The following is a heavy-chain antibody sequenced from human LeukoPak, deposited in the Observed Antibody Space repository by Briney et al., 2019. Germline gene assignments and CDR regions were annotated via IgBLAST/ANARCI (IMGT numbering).Heavy chain of an antibody. CDR2: INIDGSST. CDR1: GFTFTSYW. D-gene: IGHD3-10*01. CDR3: AKEMVRGVLYQPPPFDY. V-gene: IGHV3-74*01. Sequence: GGSLRLSCAASGFTFTSYWMHWVRQAPGKGLVWVSRINIDGSSTSYADSVEGRFTISRDNAKNTLYLQMNSLRAEDTAVYYCAKEMVRGVLYQPPPFDYWGQGTLVTVSS. J-gene: IGHJ4*02.